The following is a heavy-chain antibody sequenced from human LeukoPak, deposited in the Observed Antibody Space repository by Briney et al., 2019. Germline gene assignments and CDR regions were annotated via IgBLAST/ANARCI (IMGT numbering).Heavy chain of an antibody. CDR2: IIPIFGTA. CDR3: ARGGYYGSGSYRSVPYYYYMDV. J-gene: IGHJ6*03. CDR1: GGTFSSYA. Sequence: SVKVSCKASGGTFSSYAISWVRQAPGQGLEWMGGIIPIFGTANYAQKFQGRVTITTDESTSTAYMELSSLRSEDTAVYYCARGGYYGSGSYRSVPYYYYMDVWGKGTTVTVSS. V-gene: IGHV1-69*05. D-gene: IGHD3-10*01.